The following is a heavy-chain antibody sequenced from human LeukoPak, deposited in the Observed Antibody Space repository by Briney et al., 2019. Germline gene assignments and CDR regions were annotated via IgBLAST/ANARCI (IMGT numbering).Heavy chain of an antibody. J-gene: IGHJ6*03. V-gene: IGHV1-18*01. CDR1: GYTFTSYD. CDR2: ISAYNGNT. Sequence: ASVKVSCKASGYTFTSYDINWVRQAPGQGLEWMGWISAYNGNTNYAQKLQGRVTMTTDTSTSTAYMELRSLRSDDTAVYYCARDRTPYYYYMDVWGKGTTVTVSS. CDR3: ARDRTPYYYYMDV.